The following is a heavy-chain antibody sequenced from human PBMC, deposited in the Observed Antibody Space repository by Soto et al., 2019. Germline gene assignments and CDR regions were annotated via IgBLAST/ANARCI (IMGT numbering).Heavy chain of an antibody. CDR3: ARAPDFWSGYYGMDV. CDR1: GYSFTTDW. Sequence: GESLKISCKASGYSFTTDWIGWVRQMPGKGLEWMGIIYPGDSDTRYSPSFQGQVTISADKSISTAYLQWSSLKASDTAMYYCARAPDFWSGYYGMDVWGQGTTVTVSS. J-gene: IGHJ6*02. D-gene: IGHD3-3*01. CDR2: IYPGDSDT. V-gene: IGHV5-51*01.